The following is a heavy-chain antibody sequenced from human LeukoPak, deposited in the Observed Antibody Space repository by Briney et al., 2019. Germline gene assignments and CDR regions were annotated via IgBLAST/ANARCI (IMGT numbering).Heavy chain of an antibody. J-gene: IGHJ4*02. Sequence: GGSLRLSCAASGFTFSSSWMSWVRQAPGKGLEWVANIKQDGSEKYYVGSVKGRFTISRDNAKNSLYLQMDSLRAEDTALYYCVKSPGYNYGSSVYFDYWGQGTLVTVSS. D-gene: IGHD3-10*01. CDR3: VKSPGYNYGSSVYFDY. V-gene: IGHV3-7*03. CDR2: IKQDGSEK. CDR1: GFTFSSSW.